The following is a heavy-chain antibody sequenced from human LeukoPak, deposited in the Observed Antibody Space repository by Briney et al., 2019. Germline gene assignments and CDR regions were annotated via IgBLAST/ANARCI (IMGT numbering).Heavy chain of an antibody. CDR3: ARSGALSVDQH. J-gene: IGHJ1*01. CDR1: YTFXXXG. CDR2: ISAYNGNT. V-gene: IGHV1-18*01. Sequence: YTFXXXGISWVRQAPGQGLEWMGWISAYNGNTNYAQKLQGRVTMTTDTSTSTAYMELRSLRSDDTAVYYCARSGALSVDQHWGQGTLVTVSS. D-gene: IGHD5-12*01.